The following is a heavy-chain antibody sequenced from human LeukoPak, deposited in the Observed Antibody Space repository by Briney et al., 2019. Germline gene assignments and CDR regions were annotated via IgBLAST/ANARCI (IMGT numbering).Heavy chain of an antibody. V-gene: IGHV3-48*03. D-gene: IGHD3-22*01. J-gene: IGHJ4*02. Sequence: GGSLRLSCAASGFTFSSYEMNWVRQAPGKGLEWVSYISSSGSTIYYADSVKGRFTISRDNAKNSLYLQMNSLRAEDTAVYYCARDYYDSSGYYLGWGQGTLVTVSS. CDR2: ISSSGSTI. CDR1: GFTFSSYE. CDR3: ARDYYDSSGYYLG.